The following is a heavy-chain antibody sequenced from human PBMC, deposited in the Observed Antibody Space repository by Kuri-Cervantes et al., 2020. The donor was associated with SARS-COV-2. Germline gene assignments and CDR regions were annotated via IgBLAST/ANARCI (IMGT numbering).Heavy chain of an antibody. J-gene: IGHJ3*02. CDR3: ARGDAFDI. V-gene: IGHV3-30-3*01. CDR2: ISYDGSNK. CDR1: GFTFSSHC. Sequence: GESLKISCTASGFTFSSHCMSWVRQAPGKGLEWVAVISYDGSNKYYADSVKGRFTISRDNSKNTLYLQMNSRRAEDTAVYYGARGDAFDIWGQGTMVTVSS.